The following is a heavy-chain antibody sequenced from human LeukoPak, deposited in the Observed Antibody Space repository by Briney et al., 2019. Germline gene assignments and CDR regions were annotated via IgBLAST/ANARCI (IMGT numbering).Heavy chain of an antibody. CDR2: IYHSGST. CDR1: GGSISSGGYY. D-gene: IGHD2-21*02. V-gene: IGHV4-30-2*01. Sequence: SETLSLTCTVSGGSISSGGYYWSWIRQPPGKGLEWIGYIYHSGSTYYNPSLKSRVTISVDTSKNQFSLKLSSVTAADTAVYYCARGLTRTALRNWGQGTLVTVSS. CDR3: ARGLTRTALRN. J-gene: IGHJ4*02.